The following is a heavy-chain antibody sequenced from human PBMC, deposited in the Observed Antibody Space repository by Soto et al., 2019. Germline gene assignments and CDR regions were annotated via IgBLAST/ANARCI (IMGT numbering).Heavy chain of an antibody. J-gene: IGHJ4*02. CDR1: GVTFSSYP. CDR3: ARGPITQTSFIDH. Sequence: PGGSLRLSCEASGVTFSSYPMHWVRQAPGKGLEWVTVISYDGGNQYYADSVKGRFTISRDNSKDTLYLQMHSLRSDDTAVYFCARGPITQTSFIDHWGQGTLVTVSS. V-gene: IGHV3-30-3*01. CDR2: ISYDGGNQ. D-gene: IGHD1-20*01.